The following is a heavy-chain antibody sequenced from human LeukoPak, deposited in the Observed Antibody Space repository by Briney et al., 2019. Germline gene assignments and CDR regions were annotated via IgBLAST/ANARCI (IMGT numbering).Heavy chain of an antibody. D-gene: IGHD2-8*01. Sequence: SQTLSLTCTVSGVSISSGGYYWSWIRQHPGKGLEWIGYIYYSGSTYYNPSLKSRVTISVDTSKNQFSLKLSSVTAADTAVYYCARDPYCTNGVCSDDCWGQGTLVTVSS. CDR2: IYYSGST. J-gene: IGHJ4*02. CDR3: ARDPYCTNGVCSDDC. CDR1: GVSISSGGYY. V-gene: IGHV4-31*03.